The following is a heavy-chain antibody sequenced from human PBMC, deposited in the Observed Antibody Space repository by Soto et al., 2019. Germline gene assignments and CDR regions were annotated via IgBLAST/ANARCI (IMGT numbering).Heavy chain of an antibody. J-gene: IGHJ4*02. CDR3: ARGRYGDY. V-gene: IGHV1-18*01. D-gene: IGHD1-1*01. CDR1: GYTFTSYG. Sequence: QVHLVQSGAEVKKPGASVKVSCKASGYTFTSYGITWVRQATGQGLEWMGWISAHNGNTDYAQKLQGRVIVTRDTSTSTAYMELSSLISDDTAVYYCARGRYGDYWGQGAVVTVSS. CDR2: ISAHNGNT.